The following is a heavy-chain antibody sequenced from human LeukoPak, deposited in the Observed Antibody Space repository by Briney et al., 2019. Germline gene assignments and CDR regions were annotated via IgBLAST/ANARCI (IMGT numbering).Heavy chain of an antibody. J-gene: IGHJ2*01. CDR2: IYPGDSDT. D-gene: IGHD4-17*01. Sequence: GESLKISCKGSGYSFTSYWIGWVRQMPGKGLEWMGIIYPGDSDTRYSPPFQGQVTISADKSISTAYLQWSSLKASDTAMYYCARSGAHDYGDYWYFDLWGRGTLVTVSS. CDR3: ARSGAHDYGDYWYFDL. V-gene: IGHV5-51*01. CDR1: GYSFTSYW.